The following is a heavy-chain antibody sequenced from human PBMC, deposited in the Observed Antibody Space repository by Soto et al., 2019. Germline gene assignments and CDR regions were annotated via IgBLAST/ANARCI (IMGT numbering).Heavy chain of an antibody. D-gene: IGHD3-3*01. V-gene: IGHV3-23*01. CDR2: ISGSGGST. Sequence: GGSLRLSCAASGFSFSSYAMSWVRQAPGKGLEWVSAISGSGGSTYYADSVKGRFTISRDNSKNTLYLQMNSLRAEDTAVYYCAKDHLGYDFWSGYYPVWFDPWAQGTLVTVSS. CDR1: GFSFSSYA. CDR3: AKDHLGYDFWSGYYPVWFDP. J-gene: IGHJ5*02.